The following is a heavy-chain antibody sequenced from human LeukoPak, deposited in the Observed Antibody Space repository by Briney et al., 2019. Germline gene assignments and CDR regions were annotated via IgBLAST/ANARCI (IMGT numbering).Heavy chain of an antibody. CDR3: AKSLQNYYDSSGPTHDAFDI. V-gene: IGHV3-23*01. J-gene: IGHJ3*02. D-gene: IGHD3-22*01. Sequence: PGGSLRLSCAASGFTFSSYAMCWVRQAPGKGLEWVSAISGSGGSTYYADSVKGRFTISRDNSKNTLYLQMNSLRAEDTAVYYCAKSLQNYYDSSGPTHDAFDIWGQGTMVTVSS. CDR1: GFTFSSYA. CDR2: ISGSGGST.